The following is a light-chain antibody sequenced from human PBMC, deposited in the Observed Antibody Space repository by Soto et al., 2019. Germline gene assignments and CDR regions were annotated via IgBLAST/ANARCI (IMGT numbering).Light chain of an antibody. Sequence: DIQMTQSPSTLSASVRDRVSIACRSSQSISSWLTWYQQKPGKAPKLLIYDASSLEGGIPSRFSGSGSGTEFTLTISSLQPDDFATYYCQQYNSFPFPFGGRGNV. V-gene: IGKV1-5*01. J-gene: IGKJ4*01. CDR3: QQYNSFPFP. CDR1: QSISSW. CDR2: DAS.